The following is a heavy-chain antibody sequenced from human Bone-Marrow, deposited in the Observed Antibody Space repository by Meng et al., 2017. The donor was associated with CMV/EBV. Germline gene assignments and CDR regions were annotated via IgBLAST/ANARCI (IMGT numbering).Heavy chain of an antibody. CDR1: GYAFTNSG. CDR3: ARAPRFWSGYFYYFDY. J-gene: IGHJ4*02. V-gene: IGHV1-18*01. D-gene: IGHD3-3*01. CDR2: ISGYNGDT. Sequence: SGYAFTNSGLTWVRPAPGQGPELIGWISGYNGDTTYAQKVQGRVSMTTDTSPTTVYMELRSLGSDDTAVYFCARAPRFWSGYFYYFDYWGQGTLVTVSS.